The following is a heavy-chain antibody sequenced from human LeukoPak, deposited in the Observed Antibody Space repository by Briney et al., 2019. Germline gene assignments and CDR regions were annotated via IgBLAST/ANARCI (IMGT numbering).Heavy chain of an antibody. CDR3: ASFGSGKYYRFDS. Sequence: ASVKVSCKASGYTFTDYCIHWVRQAPGQGLEWMGGINPNSGGTNYAQKFQGRVTMTRDTSISTAYMEVSKLRSDDTAVYYCASFGSGKYYRFDSWGQGTLVTVSS. CDR1: GYTFTDYC. J-gene: IGHJ4*02. V-gene: IGHV1-2*02. CDR2: INPNSGGT. D-gene: IGHD3-10*01.